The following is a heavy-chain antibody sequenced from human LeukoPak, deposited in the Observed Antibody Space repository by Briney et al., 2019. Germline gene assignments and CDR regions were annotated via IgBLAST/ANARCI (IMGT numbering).Heavy chain of an antibody. D-gene: IGHD3-10*01. J-gene: IGHJ6*04. Sequence: ASVRVSCKASGYTFTSYGISWGRQAPGQGLEWRGWISAYNGNTNYAQKLQGRVTMTTDTSTSTAYMELRSLRSDDTAVYYCARVVGSWFGEYGMDVWGKGTTVTVSS. CDR1: GYTFTSYG. CDR3: ARVVGSWFGEYGMDV. CDR2: ISAYNGNT. V-gene: IGHV1-18*04.